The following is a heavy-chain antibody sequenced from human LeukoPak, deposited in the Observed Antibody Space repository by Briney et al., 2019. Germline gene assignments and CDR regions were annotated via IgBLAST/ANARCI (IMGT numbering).Heavy chain of an antibody. CDR2: IYYSGST. D-gene: IGHD6-13*01. J-gene: IGHJ4*02. V-gene: IGHV4-30-4*01. Sequence: SETLSLTCTVSGGSISSGDYSWSWIRQPPGKGLEWIGYIYYSGSTYYNPSLKSRVTISVDTSKNQFSLKLSSVTAADTAVYYCTRGIAAAGTTSSYYFDYWGQGTLVTVSS. CDR3: TRGIAAAGTTSSYYFDY. CDR1: GGSISSGDYS.